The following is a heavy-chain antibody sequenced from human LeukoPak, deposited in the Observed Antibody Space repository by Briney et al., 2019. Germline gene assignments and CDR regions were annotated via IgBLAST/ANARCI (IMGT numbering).Heavy chain of an antibody. CDR1: GYTFTGFY. J-gene: IGHJ4*02. CDR3: ARVEGLSSSPRTLRY. CDR2: INPNSGDT. V-gene: IGHV1-2*02. D-gene: IGHD2-15*01. Sequence: ASVKVSYKASGYTFTGFYMHWVRQAPGQGLEWMGWINPNSGDTNYVQKFQGRVTMTRDTSISTAYMELSSLISDDTAIYYCARVEGLSSSPRTLRYWGQGTLVSVSS.